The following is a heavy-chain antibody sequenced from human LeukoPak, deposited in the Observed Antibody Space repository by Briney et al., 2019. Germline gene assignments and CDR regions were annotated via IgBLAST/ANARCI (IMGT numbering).Heavy chain of an antibody. CDR2: ISSRGSYT. CDR3: ARDTRSSKTYYDSSGYYPDAFDI. CDR1: GFIFSDYY. Sequence: GGSQRLSCGASGFIFSDYYMSWIRQAPGKGLEWVSYISSRGSYTNYADSVKARFTISRDNAKNSLYLQMNTLRDEDTAVYYCARDTRSSKTYYDSSGYYPDAFDIWGQGTMDRVSS. D-gene: IGHD3-22*01. V-gene: IGHV3-11*06. J-gene: IGHJ3*02.